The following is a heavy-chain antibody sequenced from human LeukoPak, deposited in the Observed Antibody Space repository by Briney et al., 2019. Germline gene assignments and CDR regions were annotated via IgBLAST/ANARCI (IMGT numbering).Heavy chain of an antibody. CDR3: ASLYSGSYDTGSFDYFNY. D-gene: IGHD1-26*01. CDR2: MYYSGST. V-gene: IGHV4-59*01. CDR1: GGSISSYY. Sequence: PSETLSLTCTVSGGSISSYYWSWIRQPPGKGLEWIGYMYYSGSTNYNPSLKGRVTISVDTSKNQFSLKLGSVTAADTAVYYCASLYSGSYDTGSFDYFNYWGQGTLVTVSS. J-gene: IGHJ4*02.